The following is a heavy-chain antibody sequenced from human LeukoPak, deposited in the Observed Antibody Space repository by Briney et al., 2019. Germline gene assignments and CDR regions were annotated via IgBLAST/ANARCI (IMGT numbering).Heavy chain of an antibody. Sequence: SETLSLTCTVPGGSISSYYWSWIRQPAGKGLEWIGRIYTSGSTNYNPSLKSRVTMSVDTSKNQFSLKLSSVTAADTAVYYCAREDTMIDYYYYGMDVWGQGTTVTVSS. V-gene: IGHV4-4*07. J-gene: IGHJ6*02. CDR2: IYTSGST. CDR3: AREDTMIDYYYYGMDV. CDR1: GGSISSYY. D-gene: IGHD3-22*01.